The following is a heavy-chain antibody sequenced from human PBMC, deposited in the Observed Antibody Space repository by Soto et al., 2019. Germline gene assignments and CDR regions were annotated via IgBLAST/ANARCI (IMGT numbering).Heavy chain of an antibody. CDR3: ARHLSVSRIAASLI. Sequence: GASLKISCKGSGYSFTNYWIAWVRQMPGKGLEWMGIIYPGASDTRYSPSFQGQVTFSADKSISPAYLQLSSLKASDTAMYYCARHLSVSRIAASLIWGQGTMVT. CDR2: IYPGASDT. CDR1: GYSFTNYW. D-gene: IGHD6-13*01. J-gene: IGHJ3*02. V-gene: IGHV5-51*01.